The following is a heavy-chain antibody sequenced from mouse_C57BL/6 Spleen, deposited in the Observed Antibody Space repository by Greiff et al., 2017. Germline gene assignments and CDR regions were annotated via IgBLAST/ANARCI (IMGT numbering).Heavy chain of an antibody. CDR2: IYPGDGDT. CDR1: GYAFTSYW. D-gene: IGHD3-2*02. V-gene: IGHV1-82*01. J-gene: IGHJ2*01. CDR3: ARSPEVRSQAGGDY. Sequence: VQLVQSGPELVKPGASVKLSCKASGYAFTSYWMNWVKQRPGQGLEWIGGIYPGDGDTNYNGKFKGKATLTADKSSSTAYMQLRSLTSEDSAVYFCARSPEVRSQAGGDYWGQGTTLPVSS.